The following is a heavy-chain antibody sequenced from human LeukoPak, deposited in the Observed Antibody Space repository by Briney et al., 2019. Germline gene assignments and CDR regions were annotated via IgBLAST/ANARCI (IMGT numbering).Heavy chain of an antibody. D-gene: IGHD4-17*01. CDR2: IYTSGST. CDR3: ARALVTTRWVYYYYMDV. CDR1: GGSISSYY. Sequence: PSETLSLTCTVSGGSISSYYWCWIRQPAGKGLEWIGRIYTSGSTNYNPSLKSRVTMSVDTSKNQFSLKLSSVTAADTAVYYCARALVTTRWVYYYYMDVWGKGTTVTVSS. J-gene: IGHJ6*03. V-gene: IGHV4-4*07.